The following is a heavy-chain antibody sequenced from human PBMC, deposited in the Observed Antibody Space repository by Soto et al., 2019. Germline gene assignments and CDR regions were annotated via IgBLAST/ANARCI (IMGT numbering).Heavy chain of an antibody. CDR1: GYTFTGYY. D-gene: IGHD3-10*01. J-gene: IGHJ6*02. CDR2: MHPDSGDT. V-gene: IGHV1-2*04. Sequence: QVQLVQSGAEVKKPGASVKVSCKASGYTFTGYYIHWVRQAPGQGLEWMGWMHPDSGDTKYAQKFQGWVTMTRDTSISTAYMELTRLKSDDTAVYYCARLNYFASGTDYFPGMDVWGQGTTVTVSS. CDR3: ARLNYFASGTDYFPGMDV.